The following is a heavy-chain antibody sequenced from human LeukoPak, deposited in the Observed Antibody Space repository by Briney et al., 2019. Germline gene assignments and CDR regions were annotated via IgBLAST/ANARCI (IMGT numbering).Heavy chain of an antibody. Sequence: GGSLRLSCEGSGFTFSTSWMHWVRQAPGKGLVWVSRIDSDGSRITYADSVKGRFTISRDNSKNMVYLQINSLRPEDTAVYHCVKDGADSSGWYYGFDTWGQGTMVIVSS. CDR2: IDSDGSRI. D-gene: IGHD6-19*01. J-gene: IGHJ3*02. V-gene: IGHV3-74*03. CDR3: VKDGADSSGWYYGFDT. CDR1: GFTFSTSW.